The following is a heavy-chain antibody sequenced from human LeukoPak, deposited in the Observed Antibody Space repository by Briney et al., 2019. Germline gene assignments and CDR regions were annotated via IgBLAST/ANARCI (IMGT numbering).Heavy chain of an antibody. CDR2: IYSGGST. D-gene: IGHD6-13*01. CDR1: GFTVSSNY. Sequence: GGSLRLSCAASGFTVSSNYMSWVRQAPGKGLEWVSVIYSGGSTYYADSVKGRFTISRDNSKNTLYLQMNSLRAEDTAVYYCARVRSSSSRPAAFDIWGQGTMVTVSS. V-gene: IGHV3-66*01. J-gene: IGHJ3*02. CDR3: ARVRSSSSRPAAFDI.